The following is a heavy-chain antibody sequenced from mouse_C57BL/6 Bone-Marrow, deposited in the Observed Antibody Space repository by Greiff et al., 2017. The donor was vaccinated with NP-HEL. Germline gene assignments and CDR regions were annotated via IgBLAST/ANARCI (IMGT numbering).Heavy chain of an antibody. CDR1: GYSFTDYN. CDR2: INPNYGTT. J-gene: IGHJ3*01. Sequence: VQLKQSGPELVKPGASVKISCKASGYSFTDYNMNWVKQSTGKSLEWIGVINPNYGTTSYNQQFKGKATLTVDQSSSTAYMQLNSLTSEDSADYCCAGTVVAPFAYWGQGTLVTVSA. D-gene: IGHD1-1*01. V-gene: IGHV1-39*01. CDR3: AGTVVAPFAY.